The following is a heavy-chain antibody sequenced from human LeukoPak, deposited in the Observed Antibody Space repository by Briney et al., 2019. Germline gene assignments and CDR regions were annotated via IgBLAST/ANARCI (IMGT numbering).Heavy chain of an antibody. D-gene: IGHD3-10*01. V-gene: IGHV3-23*01. J-gene: IGHJ6*02. CDR2: ISGSGGST. CDR1: GFTFSSYA. Sequence: PGGSLRLSCAASGFTFSSYAMSWVRQAPGKGLEWVSAISGSGGSTYYADSMKGRFTISRDNSKNTLYLQMNSLRAEDTAVYYCAKVSVRGEIRMAGTYYHYGMDVWGQGTTVTVSS. CDR3: AKVSVRGEIRMAGTYYHYGMDV.